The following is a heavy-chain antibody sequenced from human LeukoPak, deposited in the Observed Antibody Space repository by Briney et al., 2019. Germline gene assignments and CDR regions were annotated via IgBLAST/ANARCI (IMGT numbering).Heavy chain of an antibody. CDR2: IYSGGST. CDR3: ARVLTANWQDAFDI. J-gene: IGHJ3*02. D-gene: IGHD1-1*01. Sequence: GGSLRLSSAASGFTVSSNYMSWVRQAPGKGLEWVSVIYSGGSTYYADSVKGRFTISRDNSKNTLYLQMNSLRAEDTAVYYCARVLTANWQDAFDIWGQGTMVTVSS. V-gene: IGHV3-53*01. CDR1: GFTVSSNY.